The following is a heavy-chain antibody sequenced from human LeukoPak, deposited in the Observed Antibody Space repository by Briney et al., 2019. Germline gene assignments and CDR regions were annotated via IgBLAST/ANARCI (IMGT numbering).Heavy chain of an antibody. D-gene: IGHD6-19*01. CDR2: IYYSGST. J-gene: IGHJ4*02. Sequence: PSETLSLTCTVSGGSMSPYHWGWIRQPPGKGLEWTGYIYYSGSTNYNPSLNSRVTISVDTSKNQFSSRLSSVTAADTAIYYCARAVSGRFDYWGQGTLVTAPS. V-gene: IGHV4-59*08. CDR1: GGSMSPYH. CDR3: ARAVSGRFDY.